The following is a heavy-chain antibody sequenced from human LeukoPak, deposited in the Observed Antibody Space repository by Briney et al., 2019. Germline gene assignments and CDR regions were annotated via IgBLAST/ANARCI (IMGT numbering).Heavy chain of an antibody. CDR1: GFSFSAFG. Sequence: GGSLGLSCAAPGFSFSAFGVNWVRQAPGKGLEWISYIGSSGSAGGNRYYAVSVKGRFTVSRDNAKDSLFLQMNSLQDADTAVYYCARAPTPYFTYYMDVWGKGTTVTVSS. CDR2: IGSSGSAGGNR. D-gene: IGHD3-9*01. J-gene: IGHJ6*03. CDR3: ARAPTPYFTYYMDV. V-gene: IGHV3-48*02.